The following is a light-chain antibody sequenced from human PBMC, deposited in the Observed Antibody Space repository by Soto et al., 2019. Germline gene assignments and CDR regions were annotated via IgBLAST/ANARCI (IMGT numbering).Light chain of an antibody. Sequence: QSALTQPASVSGSPGQSITISCTGTSSDVGTYEYVSWYQHHPGKAPKLMIYDVSNRPSGVSNRFSGSKSGNTASLTISGLQAEDEADYYCSSYTSSSTPVVFGGGTKLTVL. J-gene: IGLJ2*01. V-gene: IGLV2-14*03. CDR2: DVS. CDR3: SSYTSSSTPVV. CDR1: SSDVGTYEY.